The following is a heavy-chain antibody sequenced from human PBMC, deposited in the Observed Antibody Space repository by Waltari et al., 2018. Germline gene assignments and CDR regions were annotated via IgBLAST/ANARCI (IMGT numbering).Heavy chain of an antibody. CDR2: ISPILGTA. CDR3: ARDGTWAVAGTKTAFDI. Sequence: QVQLVQSGAEVKKPGSSVKVSCKASGGTFSSYAISWVRQAPGQGLEWMGGISPILGTANYAQKFQGRVTITADKSTSTAYMELSSLRSEDTAVYYCARDGTWAVAGTKTAFDIWGQGTMVTVSS. J-gene: IGHJ3*02. CDR1: GGTFSSYA. V-gene: IGHV1-69*06. D-gene: IGHD6-19*01.